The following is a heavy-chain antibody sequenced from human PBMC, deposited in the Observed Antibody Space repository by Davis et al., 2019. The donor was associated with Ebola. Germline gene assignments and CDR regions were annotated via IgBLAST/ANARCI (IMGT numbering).Heavy chain of an antibody. CDR1: GFSFSTHG. V-gene: IGHV1-18*01. Sequence: AASVKVSCKASGFSFSTHGISWVRQAPGQGLEWMGWISDYSGNTNYAQKFQGRVTMTTDTITRTAYLELRSLTSDDTAVYYCARAPRRTEDLVHAMDVWGQGTTVTVSS. CDR3: ARAPRRTEDLVHAMDV. CDR2: ISDYSGNT. D-gene: IGHD2-15*01. J-gene: IGHJ6*02.